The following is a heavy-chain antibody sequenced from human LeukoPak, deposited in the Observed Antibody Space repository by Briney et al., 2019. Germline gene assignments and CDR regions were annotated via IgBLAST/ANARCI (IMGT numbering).Heavy chain of an antibody. CDR1: EFTFSHYW. Sequence: PGGSLRLSCAASEFTFSHYWMHWVRQAPGKGLVWVSRINKDGSSTDYADSVRGRSTISRDNAKSTLYLEMNSLRAEDTAVYYCARGFLNFWGQGTLVTVSS. CDR3: ARGFLNF. CDR2: INKDGSST. D-gene: IGHD2/OR15-2a*01. J-gene: IGHJ4*02. V-gene: IGHV3-74*01.